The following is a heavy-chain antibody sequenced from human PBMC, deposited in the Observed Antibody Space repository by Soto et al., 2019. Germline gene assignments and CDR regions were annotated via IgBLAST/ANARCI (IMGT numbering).Heavy chain of an antibody. CDR3: ARVGCETRCSDYLYYYMDV. CDR1: GFPFSHYA. J-gene: IGHJ6*03. Sequence: QLVESGGGLVQPGGSLRLSCAASGFPFSHYAMQWVRQAPGKGLEYVSAIGSDGRNTYYENSVRGRFTISRDNSKNTLYLHMGSLRAEDMAVYYCARVGCETRCSDYLYYYMDVWGEGTTITVSS. D-gene: IGHD2-2*01. CDR2: IGSDGRNT. V-gene: IGHV3-64*01.